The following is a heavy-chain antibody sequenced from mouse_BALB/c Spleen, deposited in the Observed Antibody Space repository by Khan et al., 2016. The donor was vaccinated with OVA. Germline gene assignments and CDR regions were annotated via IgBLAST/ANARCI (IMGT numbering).Heavy chain of an antibody. V-gene: IGHV1-20*01. CDR2: INPNFGET. Sequence: VQLQQPGPELVKPGASVKISCQASGYSFTGYFMHWVMQSHGKSLEWIGRINPNFGETFYSQKFVDKATLTVDESSSTAHMELRSLTSEDSAVYDCARHDGSDFDYWGQGTTRTVSS. CDR3: ARHDGSDFDY. D-gene: IGHD1-1*01. CDR1: GYSFTGYF. J-gene: IGHJ2*01.